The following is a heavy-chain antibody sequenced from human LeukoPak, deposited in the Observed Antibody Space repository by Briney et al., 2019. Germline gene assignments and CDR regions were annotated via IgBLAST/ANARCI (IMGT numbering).Heavy chain of an antibody. V-gene: IGHV4-59*12. Sequence: SETLSLTRTVSGGSISSYYWSWIRQPPGKGLEWIGYIYYSGSTNYNPSLKSRVTISVDTSKNQFSLKLSSVTAADTAVYYCARRLRSLGAFDIWGQGTMVTVSS. CDR2: IYYSGST. CDR1: GGSISSYY. J-gene: IGHJ3*02. CDR3: ARRLRSLGAFDI. D-gene: IGHD2-15*01.